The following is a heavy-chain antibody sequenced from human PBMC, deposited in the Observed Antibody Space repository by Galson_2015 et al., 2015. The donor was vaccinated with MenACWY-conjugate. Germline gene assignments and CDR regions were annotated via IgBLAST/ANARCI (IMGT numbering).Heavy chain of an antibody. CDR1: GFTFSSYG. J-gene: IGHJ4*02. Sequence: SLRLSCAASGFTFSSYGMHWVRQAPGKGLEWVALIWYDGSTKYYADSVKGRFTISRDNAKNSLYLQMNSLRAEDTAVYYCAREGYGYYFDYWGQGTLVTVSS. V-gene: IGHV3-33*01. D-gene: IGHD3-16*01. CDR3: AREGYGYYFDY. CDR2: IWYDGSTK.